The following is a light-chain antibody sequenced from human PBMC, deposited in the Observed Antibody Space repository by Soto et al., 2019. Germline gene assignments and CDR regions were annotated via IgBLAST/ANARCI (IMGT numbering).Light chain of an antibody. J-gene: IGKJ5*01. V-gene: IGKV3-20*01. CDR3: QQYTGPPTT. Sequence: EIVLTQSPCTISLSPGERGTLSCRYSQNLGTLYLAWFQQKSSQAPRLRIYSESRRATGIKDRLTGSWSGKDCTLNITRLEPEDSAVYFGQQYTGPPTTLGQGTRLEI. CDR2: SES. CDR1: QNLGTLY.